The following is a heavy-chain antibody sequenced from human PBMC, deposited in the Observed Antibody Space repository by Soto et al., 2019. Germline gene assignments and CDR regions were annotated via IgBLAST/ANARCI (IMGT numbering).Heavy chain of an antibody. CDR2: IYYSGST. V-gene: IGHV4-59*01. CDR1: GGSISSYY. D-gene: IGHD3-10*01. Sequence: SETLSLTCTVSGGSISSYYWSWIRQPPGKGLEWIGYIYYSGSTNYNPSLKSRVTISVDTSKNQFSLKLSSVTAADTAVYYCARGYGSGLANWFDPWGQGTLVTVSS. J-gene: IGHJ5*02. CDR3: ARGYGSGLANWFDP.